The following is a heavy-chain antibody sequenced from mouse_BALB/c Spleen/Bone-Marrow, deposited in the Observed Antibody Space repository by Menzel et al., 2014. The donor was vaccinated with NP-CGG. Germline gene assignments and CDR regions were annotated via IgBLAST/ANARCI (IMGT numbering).Heavy chain of an antibody. J-gene: IGHJ4*01. CDR1: GFTFTDYY. V-gene: IGHV7-3*02. Sequence: EVKLQESGGGLVQPGGSLRLSCATSGFTFTDYYMSWVRQPPGKALEWLGFIRNKANGYTTEYSASVKGRFTISRDNSQSILYLKMNTLRAEDSATYYCARSLYPRAMDYWGQGTSVTVSS. CDR3: ARSLYPRAMDY. D-gene: IGHD2-1*01. CDR2: IRNKANGYTT.